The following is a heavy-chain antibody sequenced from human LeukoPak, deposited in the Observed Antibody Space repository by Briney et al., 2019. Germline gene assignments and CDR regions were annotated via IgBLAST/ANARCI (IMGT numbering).Heavy chain of an antibody. J-gene: IGHJ4*02. CDR3: ARHRPGRRAYYYDSSGIFDY. V-gene: IGHV4-39*01. CDR2: IYYSGST. Sequence: SETLSLTCTVSGGSISSSSYYWGWIRQPPGKGLEGIGSIYYSGSTYYNPSLKSRVTISVDTSKNQFSLKLSSVTAADTAVYYCARHRPGRRAYYYDSSGIFDYWGQGTLVTVSS. CDR1: GGSISSSSYY. D-gene: IGHD3-22*01.